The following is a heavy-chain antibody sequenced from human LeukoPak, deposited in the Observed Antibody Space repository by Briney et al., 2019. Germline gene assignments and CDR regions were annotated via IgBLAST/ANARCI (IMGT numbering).Heavy chain of an antibody. Sequence: AGGSLRLSCAASGFTFSSYGMSWVRQAPGKGLEWVSAISGSGGSTYYADSVKGRFTISRDNAKNSLYLQMNSLRDEDTAVYYCARDEFVPAAIFDYWGQGTLVTVSS. D-gene: IGHD2-2*01. V-gene: IGHV3-23*01. CDR3: ARDEFVPAAIFDY. CDR2: ISGSGGST. CDR1: GFTFSSYG. J-gene: IGHJ4*02.